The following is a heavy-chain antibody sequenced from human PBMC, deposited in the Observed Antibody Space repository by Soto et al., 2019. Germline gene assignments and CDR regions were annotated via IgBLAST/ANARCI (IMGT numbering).Heavy chain of an antibody. CDR1: GYTFTNYA. D-gene: IGHD6-19*01. Sequence: QVQLVQSGAEEKKPGASVKVSCRTSGYTFTNYAMHWIRQAPGQSLEWVGWINANNDNTGYSQRFQGRITITRDTSASTAYMELSSLKSEDTAVFYCARGSPNRSGWLLDHWGQGTLVTVSS. J-gene: IGHJ4*02. CDR2: INANNDNT. CDR3: ARGSPNRSGWLLDH. V-gene: IGHV1-3*05.